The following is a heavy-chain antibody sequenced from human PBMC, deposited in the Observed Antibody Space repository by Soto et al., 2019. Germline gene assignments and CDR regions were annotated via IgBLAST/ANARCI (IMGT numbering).Heavy chain of an antibody. CDR1: GFSFSDYS. V-gene: IGHV3-23*04. D-gene: IGHD2-15*01. CDR3: AKRATTVPTPGNYFDC. CDR2: LTSRGTT. Sequence: EVQVVESGGGLIQPGGSLRLSCAASGFSFSDYSMTWVRQAPGRGLEWVSTLTSRGTTFYADSVKGRFTISRDNSKNTLSLQMHSLRTEDTALYYCAKRATTVPTPGNYFDCWGQGTLVTVSS. J-gene: IGHJ4*02.